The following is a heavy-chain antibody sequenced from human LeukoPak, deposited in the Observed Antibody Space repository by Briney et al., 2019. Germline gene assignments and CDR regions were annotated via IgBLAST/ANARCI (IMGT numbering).Heavy chain of an antibody. CDR1: GDSISSYY. J-gene: IGHJ3*02. Sequence: PSETLSLTCTVSGDSISSYYWSWIRQPPGKGLEWIAYFYHSETTNYNPSESTRYNPSLNSRVTISIDTSKNQFSLKLSSVTAADTAVYYCARNNNLVGTTNNDAFDIWGQGTMVTVSP. D-gene: IGHD1-26*01. CDR2: FYHSETT. CDR3: ARNNNLVGTTNNDAFDI. V-gene: IGHV4-59*08.